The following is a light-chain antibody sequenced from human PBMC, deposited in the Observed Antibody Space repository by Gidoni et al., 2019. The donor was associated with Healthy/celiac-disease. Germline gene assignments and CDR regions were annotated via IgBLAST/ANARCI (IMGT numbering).Light chain of an antibody. J-gene: IGKJ1*01. CDR2: GAS. Sequence: EIVMTQSPATLSVSPGERATLSCRASQSVSSNLAWYQQKPGQAPRLLIYGASTRATGIPARFRGSGSGTEFTLTISSLQSEDFAVYYCQQYNNWSWTFXQXTKVEIK. CDR3: QQYNNWSWT. V-gene: IGKV3-15*01. CDR1: QSVSSN.